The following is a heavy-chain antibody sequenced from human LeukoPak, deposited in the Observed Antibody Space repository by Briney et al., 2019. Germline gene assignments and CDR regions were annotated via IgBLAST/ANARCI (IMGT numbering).Heavy chain of an antibody. CDR3: AAAPDLECSGGSCYSGYYYYYGMDV. V-gene: IGHV1-58*02. CDR2: IVVGSGNT. Sequence: GTSVKVSCKASGFTFTSSATQWVRQARGQRLEWIGWIVVGSGNTNYAQKFQERVTITRDMSTSTAYMELSSLRSEDTAVYYCAAAPDLECSGGSCYSGYYYYYGMDVWGQGTTVTVSS. CDR1: GFTFTSSA. D-gene: IGHD2-15*01. J-gene: IGHJ6*02.